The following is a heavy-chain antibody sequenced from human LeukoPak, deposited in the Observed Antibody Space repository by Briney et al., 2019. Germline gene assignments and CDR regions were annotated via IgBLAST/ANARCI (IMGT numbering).Heavy chain of an antibody. CDR1: GFTFSNYW. CDR3: ARDAGYDRFDY. CDR2: IKQDGSEK. D-gene: IGHD3-22*01. J-gene: IGHJ4*02. V-gene: IGHV3-7*01. Sequence: GGSLRLSCAASGFTFSNYWMSWVRQAPGKGLEWVANIKQDGSEKYYVDSVKGRFTISRDNAKNSLYLQMNSLRVEDTAMYYCARDAGYDRFDYWGQGTLVTVSS.